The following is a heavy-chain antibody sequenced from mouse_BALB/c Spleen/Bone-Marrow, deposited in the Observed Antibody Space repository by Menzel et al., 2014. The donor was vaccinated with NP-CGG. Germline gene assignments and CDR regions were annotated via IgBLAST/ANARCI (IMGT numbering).Heavy chain of an antibody. J-gene: IGHJ2*01. D-gene: IGHD2-2*01. CDR2: IWAGGST. CDR1: GFSLTSYG. V-gene: IGHV2-9*02. CDR3: ARRGNGYYFDY. Sequence: VQVVESGPGLVAPSQSLSITCTVSGFSLTSYGVHWVRQPPGKGLEWLGVIWAGGSTNYNSALMSRLSISKDNSKSQVFLKMNSLQTDYTAMYYCARRGNGYYFDYWGQGTTLTVSS.